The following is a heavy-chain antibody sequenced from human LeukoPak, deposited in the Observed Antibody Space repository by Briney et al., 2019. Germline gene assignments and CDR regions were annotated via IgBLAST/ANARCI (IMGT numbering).Heavy chain of an antibody. Sequence: SETLSLTCTVSGGSISSYYWSWIRQPPGKGLEWIGSIYYSGSTYYNPSLKSRVTISVDTSKNQFSLKLSSVTAADTAVYYCATYGRSYYYGSGSYYKMLEFDPWGQGTLVTVSS. CDR1: GGSISSYY. J-gene: IGHJ5*02. D-gene: IGHD3-10*01. CDR2: IYYSGST. CDR3: ATYGRSYYYGSGSYYKMLEFDP. V-gene: IGHV4-59*05.